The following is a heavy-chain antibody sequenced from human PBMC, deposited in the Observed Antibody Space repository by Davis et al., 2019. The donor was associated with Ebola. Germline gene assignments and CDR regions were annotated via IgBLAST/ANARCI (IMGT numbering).Heavy chain of an antibody. Sequence: GESLKISCAASGFYFSSYAMNWVRQAPGKGLEWVSGISGSGGDTYYADSVKGRFTISRDNSKYTLYLQMNSLRREDSAMYYCAKETTATTDFDYWGQGTLVTVSS. CDR1: GFYFSSYA. CDR3: AKETTATTDFDY. J-gene: IGHJ4*02. V-gene: IGHV3-23*01. D-gene: IGHD4-17*01. CDR2: ISGSGGDT.